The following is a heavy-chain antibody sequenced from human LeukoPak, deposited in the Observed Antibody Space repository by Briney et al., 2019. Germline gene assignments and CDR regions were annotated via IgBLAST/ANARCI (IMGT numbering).Heavy chain of an antibody. V-gene: IGHV3-13*01. J-gene: IGHJ3*02. CDR1: GFTLSSYD. Sequence: GGSLRLSCAASGFTLSSYDMHWVRQVTGEGLEWVSYIAPSGDTYYPDSVKGRFTISIENGKNSLSLQMNGLRAGDTAVYYCVREGGAVSGTGAFDIWGQGTLVTVSS. CDR2: IAPSGDT. D-gene: IGHD6-19*01. CDR3: VREGGAVSGTGAFDI.